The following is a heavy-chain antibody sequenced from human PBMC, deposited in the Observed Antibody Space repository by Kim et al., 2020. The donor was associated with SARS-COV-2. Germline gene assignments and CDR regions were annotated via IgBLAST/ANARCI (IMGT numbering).Heavy chain of an antibody. Sequence: VGSLRLSCAASGFTFVNFGMTWVRQAPGRGLEWVSTVSGGAARTYYTESVKGRFTVSRDNSKNTLFLQMNSLIDEDTALYYCVKMRGSWTPGDYFSMDVWGQGTTVTVSS. J-gene: IGHJ6*02. V-gene: IGHV3-23*01. CDR1: GFTFVNFG. CDR2: VSGGAART. CDR3: VKMRGSWTPGDYFSMDV. D-gene: IGHD6-13*01.